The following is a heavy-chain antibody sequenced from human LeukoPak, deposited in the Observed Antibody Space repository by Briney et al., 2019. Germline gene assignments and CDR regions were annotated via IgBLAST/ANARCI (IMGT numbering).Heavy chain of an antibody. CDR3: AREGSGWTSGYFDY. CDR1: GGTFSSYA. Sequence: SVKVSCKASGGTFSSYAISWVRQAPGQGLEWMGGIIPIFGTANYAQKFQGRVTITADESTSTAYMELSSLRSEDAAVYYCAREGSGWTSGYFDYWGQGTLVTVSS. V-gene: IGHV1-69*13. D-gene: IGHD6-19*01. J-gene: IGHJ4*02. CDR2: IIPIFGTA.